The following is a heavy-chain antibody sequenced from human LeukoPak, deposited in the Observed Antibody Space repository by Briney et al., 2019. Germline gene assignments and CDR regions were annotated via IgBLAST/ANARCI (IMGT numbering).Heavy chain of an antibody. CDR1: GYSFTSYW. CDR2: IYPGDSDT. V-gene: IGHV5-51*01. J-gene: IGHJ4*02. CDR3: ARLSPRDLAARPLGTLNY. Sequence: GESLKISCKSSGYSFTSYWIGWVRQMPGEGLEWMGIIYPGDSDTRFSPSFQGQVTISADKSISTAYLQWSSLKASDTATYYCARLSPRDLAARPLGTLNYWGPGTLVTVSS. D-gene: IGHD6-6*01.